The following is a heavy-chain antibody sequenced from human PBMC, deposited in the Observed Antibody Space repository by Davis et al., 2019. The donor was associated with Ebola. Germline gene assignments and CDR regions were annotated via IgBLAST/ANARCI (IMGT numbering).Heavy chain of an antibody. J-gene: IGHJ4*02. CDR2: IKQDGSEK. CDR1: GFAFNTCW. Sequence: PGGSLRLSCAASGFAFNTCWMTWVRQAPGKGLEWVANIKQDGSEKYLVDSVKGRFTISRDNARNSLYLQMNSLRAEDTAVYYCAKQEGVAVAGIWAYDYWGQGTLVTVSS. CDR3: AKQEGVAVAGIWAYDY. D-gene: IGHD6-19*01. V-gene: IGHV3-7*01.